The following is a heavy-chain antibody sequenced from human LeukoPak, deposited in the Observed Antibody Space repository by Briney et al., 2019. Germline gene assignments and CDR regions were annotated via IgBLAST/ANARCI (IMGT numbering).Heavy chain of an antibody. CDR3: AKGTKDRGYYGHDQDAFDI. D-gene: IGHD3-3*01. J-gene: IGHJ3*02. Sequence: GGSLRLSCAASGFTFSSYAMSWVRQAPGKGLEWVSAISGSGGSTYYADSVKGRFTISRDNSKNTLYLQMNSLRAEDTAVYYCAKGTKDRGYYGHDQDAFDIWGQGTMVTVSS. CDR1: GFTFSSYA. CDR2: ISGSGGST. V-gene: IGHV3-23*01.